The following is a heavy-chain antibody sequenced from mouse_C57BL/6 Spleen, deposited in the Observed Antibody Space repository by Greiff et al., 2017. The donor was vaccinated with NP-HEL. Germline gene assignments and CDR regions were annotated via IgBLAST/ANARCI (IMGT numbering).Heavy chain of an antibody. CDR2: INPSSGYT. D-gene: IGHD2-4*01. CDR1: GYTFTSYW. V-gene: IGHV1-7*01. J-gene: IGHJ4*01. Sequence: QVQLQQSGAELAKPGASVKLSCKASGYTFTSYWMHWVKQRPGQGLEWIGYINPSSGYTKYNQKFKDKATLTADKSSRTAYMQLSSLTYEDSAVYYCATYDYDDAMDYWGQGTSVTVSS. CDR3: ATYDYDDAMDY.